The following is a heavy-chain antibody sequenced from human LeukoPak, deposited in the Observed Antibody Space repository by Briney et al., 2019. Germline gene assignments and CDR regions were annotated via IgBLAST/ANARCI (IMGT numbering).Heavy chain of an antibody. J-gene: IGHJ4*02. D-gene: IGHD5-24*01. CDR1: GGSISSYY. CDR2: INHSGNT. CDR3: ARVDGDGYNIPDY. V-gene: IGHV4-34*01. Sequence: NPSETLSLTCTVSGGSISSYYWSWIRQPPGKGLEWIGEINHSGNTNYNPSLKSRVTISVDTSKNQFSLKLSSVTAADTAVYYCARVDGDGYNIPDYWGQGTLVTVSS.